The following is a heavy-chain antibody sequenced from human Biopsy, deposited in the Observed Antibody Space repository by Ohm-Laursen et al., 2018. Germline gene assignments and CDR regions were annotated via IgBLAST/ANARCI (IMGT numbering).Heavy chain of an antibody. CDR1: GFTFSAYE. Sequence: SLRLSCAASGFTFSAYEMNWVRQAPGKGLEWVSYISFTGTSSYYADSVKGRFTISRDNAKNSLYLQMNSLRAEDTAVYYCAEGDWIYYFDYWGQGTLVTVSS. D-gene: IGHD2-21*02. CDR2: ISFTGTSS. J-gene: IGHJ4*02. V-gene: IGHV3-48*03. CDR3: AEGDWIYYFDY.